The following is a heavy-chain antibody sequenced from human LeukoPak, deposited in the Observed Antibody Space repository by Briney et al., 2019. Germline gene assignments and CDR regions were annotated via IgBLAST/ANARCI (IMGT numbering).Heavy chain of an antibody. CDR1: GGSVSSSSYY. CDR3: AGGFWSGYPPEI. D-gene: IGHD3-3*01. Sequence: PSETLSLTCTVSGGSVSSSSYYWGWIRQTPDKGLEWIGSIYYSGSTYYNPSLKSRVTISVDTSKNQFSLSLNSVTAADTAVYYCAGGFWSGYPPEIWGQGTLVTVSS. V-gene: IGHV4-39*01. J-gene: IGHJ4*02. CDR2: IYYSGST.